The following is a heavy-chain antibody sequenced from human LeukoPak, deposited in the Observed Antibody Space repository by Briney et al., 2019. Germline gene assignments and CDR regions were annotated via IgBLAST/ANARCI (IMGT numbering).Heavy chain of an antibody. CDR3: ARSSTYGLGYFDY. CDR1: GFTVSSNY. CDR2: IYTGGTT. D-gene: IGHD3-10*01. J-gene: IGHJ4*02. V-gene: IGHV3-53*01. Sequence: GGSLRLSCAASGFTVSSNYMSWVRQAPGKGLEWVSVIYTGGTTYYADSVKGRFTISRDNSKNTLYLQMNGLRAEDTAVYYCARSSTYGLGYFDYWGQGTLVTVSS.